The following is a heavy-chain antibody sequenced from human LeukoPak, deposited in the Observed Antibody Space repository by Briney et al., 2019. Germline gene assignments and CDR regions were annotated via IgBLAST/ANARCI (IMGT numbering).Heavy chain of an antibody. V-gene: IGHV4-34*01. Sequence: PSETLSLTCAVYGGSFSAYYWSWIRQPPGRGLEWIGEINHSGSTNYNPSLKSRVTISVDTSKNQFSLKLSSVTAADTAVYYCARDPAKLTTVTGYFDLWGRGTLVTVSS. CDR3: ARDPAKLTTVTGYFDL. J-gene: IGHJ2*01. CDR1: GGSFSAYY. CDR2: INHSGST. D-gene: IGHD4-17*01.